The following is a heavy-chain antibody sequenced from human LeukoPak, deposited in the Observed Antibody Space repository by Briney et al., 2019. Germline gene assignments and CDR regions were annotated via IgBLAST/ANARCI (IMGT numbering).Heavy chain of an antibody. CDR2: ISAYNGNT. Sequence: EASVKVSCKASGYTFTSYGISWVRQAPGQGLGWMGWISAYNGNTNYAQKLQGRVTMTTDTSTSTAYMELRSLRSDDTAVYYCARDSPLGYCSGGSCYPFDYWGQGTLVTVSS. D-gene: IGHD2-15*01. CDR3: ARDSPLGYCSGGSCYPFDY. CDR1: GYTFTSYG. V-gene: IGHV1-18*01. J-gene: IGHJ4*02.